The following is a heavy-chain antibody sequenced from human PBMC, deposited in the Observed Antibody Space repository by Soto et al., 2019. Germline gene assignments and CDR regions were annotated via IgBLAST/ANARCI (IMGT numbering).Heavy chain of an antibody. Sequence: GASVKVSCKASGYTFTSYYMHWVRQAPGQGLEWMGIINPSGGNTSYAQKFQGRVTMTRDTSTSTVYMELSSLRSEDTAVYYCARARKAPGSGSMGAHWFDPWGRGTLVTVYS. CDR1: GYTFTSYY. J-gene: IGHJ5*02. V-gene: IGHV1-46*01. CDR2: INPSGGNT. D-gene: IGHD6-19*01. CDR3: ARARKAPGSGSMGAHWFDP.